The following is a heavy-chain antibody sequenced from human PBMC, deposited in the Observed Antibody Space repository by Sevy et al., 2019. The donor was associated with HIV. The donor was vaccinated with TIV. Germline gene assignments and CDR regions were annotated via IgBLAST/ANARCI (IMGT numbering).Heavy chain of an antibody. CDR1: GFTFSSYW. J-gene: IGHJ4*02. D-gene: IGHD3-9*01. Sequence: GGSVRLSCEASGFTFSSYWMHWVRQVPGKGLVWVSRIDPDGSRTSYVDSVKGRFTISRDNAKNTLYLQMNSLRGEDTAVYYCAKDFDWPLGYWGQGTLVTVSS. V-gene: IGHV3-74*01. CDR3: AKDFDWPLGY. CDR2: IDPDGSRT.